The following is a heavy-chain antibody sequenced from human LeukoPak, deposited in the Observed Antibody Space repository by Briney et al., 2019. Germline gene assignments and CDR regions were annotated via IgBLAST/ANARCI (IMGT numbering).Heavy chain of an antibody. CDR2: ISYDGSNK. V-gene: IGHV3-30*04. CDR1: GFTFSSYA. CDR3: AREEGSYHNGMDF. Sequence: PGGSLSLSCAASGFTFSSYAMHWVRQAPGKGLEWVAVISYDGSNKYYADSVKGRFTISRDNSKNTLYLQMNSLRAEDTAVYYCAREEGSYHNGMDFWGQGTTVTVSS. D-gene: IGHD3-10*01. J-gene: IGHJ6*02.